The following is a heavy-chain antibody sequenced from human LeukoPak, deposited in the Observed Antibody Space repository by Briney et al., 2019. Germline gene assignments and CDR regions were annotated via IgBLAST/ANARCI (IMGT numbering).Heavy chain of an antibody. CDR1: GYTFTSYA. CDR2: INAGNGNT. D-gene: IGHD5-18*01. CDR3: ARMGVDTAMEDYYYGMDV. V-gene: IGHV1-3*01. J-gene: IGHJ6*02. Sequence: ASVKVSCKASGYTFTSYAMHWVRQAPGQRLEWMGWINAGNGNTKYSQKFQGRVTITRDTSASTAYMELSSLRSEDTAVYYCARMGVDTAMEDYYYGMDVWGQGTTVTVSS.